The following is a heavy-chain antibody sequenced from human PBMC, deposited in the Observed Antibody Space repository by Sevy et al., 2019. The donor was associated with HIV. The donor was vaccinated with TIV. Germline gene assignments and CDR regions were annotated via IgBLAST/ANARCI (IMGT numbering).Heavy chain of an antibody. CDR2: INGGGGST. J-gene: IGHJ5*02. Sequence: GGSLRLSCVASGFRFSAFGMAWVRQAAGEGLEWVLGINGGGGSTYYRNSVKGRFTVSRDNSKNTVYLQMNSLRADDTAVYYCAKAPYYDFWSHNYNNWFDPWGQGTLVTVSS. CDR1: GFRFSAFG. V-gene: IGHV3-23*01. CDR3: AKAPYYDFWSHNYNNWFDP. D-gene: IGHD3-3*01.